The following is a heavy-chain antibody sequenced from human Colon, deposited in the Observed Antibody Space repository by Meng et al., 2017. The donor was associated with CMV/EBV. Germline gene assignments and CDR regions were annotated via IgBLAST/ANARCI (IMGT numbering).Heavy chain of an antibody. CDR1: GGSLSGYY. CDR2: INHSGST. Sequence: QVQLQQWGAGLLKPSEPLSLTWAVYGGSLSGYYWSWIRQPPGKGLEWIGEINHSGSTNYNPSLKSRVTISVDTSKNQFSLKLSSVTAADTAVYYCARTDYYDFGWGQGTLVTVSS. V-gene: IGHV4-34*01. J-gene: IGHJ4*02. D-gene: IGHD3-3*01. CDR3: ARTDYYDFG.